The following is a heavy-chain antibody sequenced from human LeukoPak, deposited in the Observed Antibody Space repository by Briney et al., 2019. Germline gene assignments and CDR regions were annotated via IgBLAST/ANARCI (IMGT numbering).Heavy chain of an antibody. D-gene: IGHD6-19*01. V-gene: IGHV3-21*01. CDR3: ARDHSSGWYPNFDY. Sequence: PGGSLRLSCAASGFTFSSYSMNWVRQAPGKGLEWVSSISSSSSYIYYADSVKGRFTISRDNAKNSLYLQMNSLRAEDTAVYYCARDHSSGWYPNFDYWGQGTLVTVSS. CDR2: ISSSSSYI. CDR1: GFTFSSYS. J-gene: IGHJ4*02.